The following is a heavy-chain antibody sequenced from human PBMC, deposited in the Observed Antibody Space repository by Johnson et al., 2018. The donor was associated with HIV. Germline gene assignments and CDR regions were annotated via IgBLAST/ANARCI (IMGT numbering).Heavy chain of an antibody. CDR2: VYRDGNT. CDR1: GFSVTRND. V-gene: IGHV3-66*02. Sequence: VQLVESGGGLAKPAWSPRLSCAASGFSVTRNDMNWVRQAPGKGLEWVSVVYRDGNTKYADSVKGRFSISRDNAKNSLYLQMNSLRAEDTALYYCAKAAPGGAFDIWGQGTMVTVSS. CDR3: AKAAPGGAFDI. D-gene: IGHD4-23*01. J-gene: IGHJ3*02.